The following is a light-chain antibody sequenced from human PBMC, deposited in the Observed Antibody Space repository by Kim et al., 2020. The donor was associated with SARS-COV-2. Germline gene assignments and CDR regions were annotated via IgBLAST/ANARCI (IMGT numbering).Light chain of an antibody. CDR1: SSNIGSNY. CDR2: SNS. J-gene: IGLJ2*01. CDR3: AAWDDTLNGPKVV. V-gene: IGLV1-44*01. Sequence: VNISCSGSSSNIGSNYVVWYQQLPGTAPKLLIHSNSHRPSGVPDRFSGSKSGTSASLAISGLQSEDEADYYCAAWDDTLNGPKVVFGGGTQLTVL.